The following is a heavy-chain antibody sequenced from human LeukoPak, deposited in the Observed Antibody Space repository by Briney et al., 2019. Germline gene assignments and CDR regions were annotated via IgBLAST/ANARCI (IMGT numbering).Heavy chain of an antibody. CDR2: INTNTGNP. V-gene: IGHV7-4-1*02. CDR3: ARAARYCSGSSCFSPRTFDL. J-gene: IGHJ3*01. D-gene: IGHD2-15*01. Sequence: ASVKVSCKASGYTFTGYYMHWVRQAPGQGLEWMGWINTNTGNPTYAQDFTGRFVFSLDTSVTTAYLQITSLESDDTAIYFCARAARYCSGSSCFSPRTFDLWGQGTMVTVS. CDR1: GYTFTGYY.